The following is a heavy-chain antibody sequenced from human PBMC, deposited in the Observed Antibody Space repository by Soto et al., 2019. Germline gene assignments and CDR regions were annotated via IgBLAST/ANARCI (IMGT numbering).Heavy chain of an antibody. D-gene: IGHD5-18*01. Sequence: EVQLVESGGGLVQPGGSLKLSCAASGFTFSGSAMHWVRQASGKGLEWVGRIRSKANSYATAYAATVKGRFTISRDDSKNTAYLQMNSLKTEDTAVYYCTNPQLYYGMDVWGQATTVTVSS. V-gene: IGHV3-73*02. J-gene: IGHJ6*02. CDR3: TNPQLYYGMDV. CDR1: GFTFSGSA. CDR2: IRSKANSYAT.